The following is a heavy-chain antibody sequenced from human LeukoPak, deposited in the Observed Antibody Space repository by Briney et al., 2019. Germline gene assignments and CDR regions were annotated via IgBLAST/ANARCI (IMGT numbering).Heavy chain of an antibody. CDR1: GYSFTSYW. Sequence: GESPKISCKGSGYSFTSYWIGWVRQMPGKGLEWMGIIYPGDSDTRYSPSFQSQVTISADKSISTAYLQWSSLKASDTAMYYCARQDHDYGDYGGFFYWGQGTLVTVSS. V-gene: IGHV5-51*01. CDR2: IYPGDSDT. CDR3: ARQDHDYGDYGGFFY. J-gene: IGHJ4*02. D-gene: IGHD4-17*01.